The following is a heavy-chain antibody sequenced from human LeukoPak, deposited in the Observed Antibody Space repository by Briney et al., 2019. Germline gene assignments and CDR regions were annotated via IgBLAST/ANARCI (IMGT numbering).Heavy chain of an antibody. J-gene: IGHJ3*02. CDR3: AKKVGTTLGAFDI. CDR2: ISGSGGRT. D-gene: IGHD1-26*01. V-gene: IGHV3-23*01. Sequence: GGTLRLPCVASGFTFSSNAMNWVRQAPGKGLEWVSAISGSGGRTHYADSVKGRFTISRDNSKNTLYLQMNSLRAEDTAVYYCAKKVGTTLGAFDIWGQGTMVTVSS. CDR1: GFTFSSNA.